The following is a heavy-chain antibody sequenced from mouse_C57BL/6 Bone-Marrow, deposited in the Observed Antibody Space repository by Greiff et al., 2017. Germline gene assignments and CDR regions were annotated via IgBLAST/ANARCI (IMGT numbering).Heavy chain of an antibody. Sequence: EVQRVESGGGLVQPGGSLKLSCAASGFTFSDYGMAWVRQAPRKGPEWVAFISNLAYSIYYADTVTGRFTISRENAKNTLYLEMSSLRSEDTAMYYCAGYYYGSSYPFAYWGQGTLVTVSA. CDR2: ISNLAYSI. V-gene: IGHV5-15*01. CDR3: AGYYYGSSYPFAY. D-gene: IGHD1-1*01. CDR1: GFTFSDYG. J-gene: IGHJ3*01.